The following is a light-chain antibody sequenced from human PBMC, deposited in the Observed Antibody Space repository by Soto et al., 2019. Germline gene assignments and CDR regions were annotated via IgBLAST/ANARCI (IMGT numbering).Light chain of an antibody. CDR2: GAS. Sequence: IVLTQSPAILALSPGDRATLSCRASQSVSSSYLAWYQHKPGQAPRLLIHGASSRVTGIPDRFSGSGSGTDFTLTISRLEPEDFAVYSCQQYGSSPTTFGQGTRLEIK. CDR3: QQYGSSPTT. CDR1: QSVSSSY. J-gene: IGKJ5*01. V-gene: IGKV3-20*01.